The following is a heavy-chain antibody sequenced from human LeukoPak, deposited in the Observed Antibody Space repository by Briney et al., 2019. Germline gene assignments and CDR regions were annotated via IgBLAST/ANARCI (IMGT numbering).Heavy chain of an antibody. J-gene: IGHJ4*02. CDR3: TRAGGYDNYLDY. CDR1: GFTFGDYG. D-gene: IGHD5-12*01. Sequence: GGSLRLSCTTSGFTFGDYGFNWVRQAPGKGLEWVGFIRKKAHDWTPQYAPSVQGRFTISRDDSKGIAYLEMNSLKTGDTAVYYCTRAGGYDNYLDYWGQGTPVTVSS. CDR2: IRKKAHDWTP. V-gene: IGHV3-49*04.